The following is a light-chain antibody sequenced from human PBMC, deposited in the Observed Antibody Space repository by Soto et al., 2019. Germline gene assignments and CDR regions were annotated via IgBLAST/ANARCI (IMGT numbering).Light chain of an antibody. V-gene: IGLV1-47*01. Sequence: QSVLTQPPSASGTPGQRVTISCSGSSSNIGSNYVYWYQQFTGASPKVLIYRNNQRPSGVPDRFSGSKSGTSASLAISGLRSEDEADYYCETWDDIFSGVVFGGGTKLTVL. J-gene: IGLJ2*01. CDR3: ETWDDIFSGVV. CDR1: SSNIGSNY. CDR2: RNN.